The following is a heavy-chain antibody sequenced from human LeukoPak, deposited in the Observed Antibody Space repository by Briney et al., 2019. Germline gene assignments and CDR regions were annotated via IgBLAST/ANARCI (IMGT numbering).Heavy chain of an antibody. CDR1: GFTRSSYA. J-gene: IGHJ6*02. CDR2: ISYDGSNK. D-gene: IGHD3-3*01. Sequence: PGRPLRLSCAASGFTRSSYAMHWVSQAPGKGLEWVAVISYDGSNKYYADSVKGRFTISRDNSKNTVDLQMNSLRAEDTAVYYCARDLSHDIRSGYPKMGKGMDVWGQGTTVTVSS. CDR3: ARDLSHDIRSGYPKMGKGMDV. V-gene: IGHV3-30-3*01.